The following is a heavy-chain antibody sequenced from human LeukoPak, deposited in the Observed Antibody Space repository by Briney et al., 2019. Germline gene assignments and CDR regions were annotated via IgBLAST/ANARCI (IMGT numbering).Heavy chain of an antibody. V-gene: IGHV1-69*13. Sequence: ASVKVSCKASGGTFSSYAISWVRQAPGQGLEWMGGIIPIFGTANYAQKFQGRVTITADESTSTAYMELSSLRSEDTAVYYCARGSDCSSTSCYLFGASDIWGQGTMVTVSS. CDR3: ARGSDCSSTSCYLFGASDI. CDR2: IIPIFGTA. J-gene: IGHJ3*02. D-gene: IGHD2-2*01. CDR1: GGTFSSYA.